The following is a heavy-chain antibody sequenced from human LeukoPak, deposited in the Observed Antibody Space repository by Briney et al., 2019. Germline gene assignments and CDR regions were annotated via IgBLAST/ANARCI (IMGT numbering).Heavy chain of an antibody. CDR3: ALYYDNLSYFDY. Sequence: SGPTLVKPTQTLTLTCTFSGFSLSTSGVGVGWIRQPPGKALEWLALIYWNDDKRYSPSLKSRLTITKDTSKNQVVLTMTNMDPVDTATYYCALYYDNLSYFDYWGQGTLVTVSS. J-gene: IGHJ4*02. CDR2: IYWNDDK. V-gene: IGHV2-5*01. D-gene: IGHD3-9*01. CDR1: GFSLSTSGVG.